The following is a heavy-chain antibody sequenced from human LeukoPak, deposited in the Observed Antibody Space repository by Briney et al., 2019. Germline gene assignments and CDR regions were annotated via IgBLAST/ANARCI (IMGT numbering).Heavy chain of an antibody. J-gene: IGHJ6*02. CDR2: ISVYNGQT. CDR1: GYTFTSYY. D-gene: IGHD2-15*01. CDR3: ARDNCSGGSCYYYYGMDV. V-gene: IGHV1-18*04. Sequence: GASVKVSCKASGYTFTSYYMHWVRQAPGQGFEWMGWISVYNGQTIYAQKFRGRVTMTTDTSTSTAYMELGSLSSDDTAVYSCARDNCSGGSCYYYYGMDVWGQGTTVTVSS.